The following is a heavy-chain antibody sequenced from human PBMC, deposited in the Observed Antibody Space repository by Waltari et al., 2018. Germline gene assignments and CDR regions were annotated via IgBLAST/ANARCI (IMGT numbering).Heavy chain of an antibody. V-gene: IGHV1-69*12. J-gene: IGHJ4*02. CDR1: GGTFSSYA. CDR3: ARRGGHCGGRYFDY. Sequence: QVQLVQSGAEVKKPGSSVKVSCKASGGTFSSYAISWVRQAPGQGLEWMGGIIPIWGTANNAQKFQGRVTITADGPTSTAYMELSSLGSEDTAVYYCARRGGHCGGRYFDYWGQGTLVTVSS. D-gene: IGHD2-21*01. CDR2: IIPIWGTA.